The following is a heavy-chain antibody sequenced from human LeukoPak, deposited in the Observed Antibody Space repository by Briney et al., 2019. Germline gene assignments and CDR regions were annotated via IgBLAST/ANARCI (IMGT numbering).Heavy chain of an antibody. J-gene: IGHJ4*02. D-gene: IGHD6-13*01. CDR2: INQDGSEK. CDR1: GFMFRSYW. V-gene: IGHV3-7*01. CDR3: AREEQKLQDFDY. Sequence: PGGSLRLSCAVSGFMFRSYWMDWVRQAPGRGLEWVANINQDGSEKYFVDSVKGRFTISRNNAKNSLYLQMNSLRAEDTAIYYCAREEQKLQDFDYWGQGTLVTVSS.